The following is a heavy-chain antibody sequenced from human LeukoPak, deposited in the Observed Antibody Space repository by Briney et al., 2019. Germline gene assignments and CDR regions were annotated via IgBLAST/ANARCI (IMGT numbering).Heavy chain of an antibody. J-gene: IGHJ4*02. D-gene: IGHD2-2*01. CDR1: GYTFTSYD. CDR3: ARRKSSTSPLEPIDY. V-gene: IGHV1-8*01. CDR2: MNPNSGNT. Sequence: ASVKVSCKASGYTFTSYDINWVRQATGQGLEWMGWMNPNSGNTGYAQKFQGRVTVTRYTSISTAYMELSSLRSEDTAVYYCARRKSSTSPLEPIDYWGQGTLVTVSS.